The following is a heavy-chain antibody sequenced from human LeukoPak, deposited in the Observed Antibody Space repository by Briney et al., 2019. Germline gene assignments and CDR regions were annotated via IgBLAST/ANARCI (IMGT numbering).Heavy chain of an antibody. CDR3: ARHRAYSSSSPFDY. CDR2: IYYTGST. V-gene: IGHV4-59*08. D-gene: IGHD6-6*01. Sequence: PSETLSLTCSVSGGSISSLCWSWIRQPPGKGLEWIGYIYYTGSTNYNPSFKSRVTMFVDMSKNQFSLRLSSVTAADTAVYYCARHRAYSSSSPFDYWGQGTLVTVSS. CDR1: GGSISSLC. J-gene: IGHJ4*02.